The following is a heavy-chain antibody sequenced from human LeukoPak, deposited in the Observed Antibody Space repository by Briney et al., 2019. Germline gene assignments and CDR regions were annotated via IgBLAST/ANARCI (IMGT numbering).Heavy chain of an antibody. V-gene: IGHV3-48*02. CDR3: ARGYCNGDSCYYNP. D-gene: IGHD2-15*01. J-gene: IGHJ5*02. CDR2: TNSSRSAR. CDR1: GFTSSDYS. Sequence: GGALRLSSVAPGFTSSDYSMNWVRQAPEKGGERISQTNSSRSARFFADSVKGRFTISRDNAENSLYLQMNTLRDEATAVYYCARGYCNGDSCYYNPWGQGTLVTVSS.